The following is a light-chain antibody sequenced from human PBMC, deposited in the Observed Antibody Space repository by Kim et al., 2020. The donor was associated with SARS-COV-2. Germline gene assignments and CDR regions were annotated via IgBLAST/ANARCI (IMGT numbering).Light chain of an antibody. J-gene: IGKJ5*01. V-gene: IGKV1-8*01. CDR1: QGISSY. CDR3: QQYYSYPSIT. Sequence: STGNRCTITGRASQGISSYLAWYQQKPGKAPTLLIYAASTLQSGVPSRFIGSGSGTDFTLTISCLQSEDFATYYCQQYYSYPSITFGQGTRLEIK. CDR2: AAS.